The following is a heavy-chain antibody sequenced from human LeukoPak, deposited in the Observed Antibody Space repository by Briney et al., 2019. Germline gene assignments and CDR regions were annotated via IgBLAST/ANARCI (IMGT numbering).Heavy chain of an antibody. CDR3: AKDRWSSSGGGFDY. CDR1: GFTFSNYA. J-gene: IGHJ4*02. Sequence: SGGSLRLSCAASGFTFSNYAMSWVRQAPGKGLEWVSTFSGGGGITYNPDSVKGRFTISRDNSKNTLYLQMNSLRVEDTAVYYCAKDRWSSSGGGFDYWGQGTLVTVSS. V-gene: IGHV3-23*01. D-gene: IGHD6-19*01. CDR2: FSGGGGIT.